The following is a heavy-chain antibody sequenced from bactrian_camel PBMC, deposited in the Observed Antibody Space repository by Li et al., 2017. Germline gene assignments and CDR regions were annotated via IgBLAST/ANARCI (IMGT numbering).Heavy chain of an antibody. J-gene: IGHJ4*01. D-gene: IGHD1*01. Sequence: HVQLVESGGGLVQAGGSLNLSCAATVNSNNLNCMGWFRQAPGKEREGVATIGAGEITRINYADSVKGRFTISRDNAKNTLYLQMTNLKPADTALYYCAADDRLPGELCWSALKVGRYEYNYRGQGTQVTVS. CDR2: IGAGEITRI. CDR1: VNSNNLNC. CDR3: AADDRLPGELCWSALKVGRYEYNY. V-gene: IGHV3S53*01.